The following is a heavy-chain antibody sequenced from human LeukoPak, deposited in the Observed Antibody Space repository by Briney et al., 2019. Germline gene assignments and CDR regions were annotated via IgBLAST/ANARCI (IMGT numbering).Heavy chain of an antibody. J-gene: IGHJ5*02. CDR1: GFTFSSYA. V-gene: IGHV3-30*03. CDR3: ARDYYDSSGYWFDP. Sequence: GGSLRLSCAASGFTFSSYAMSWVRQAPGKGLEWVAVISYDGSNKYYADSVKGRFTISRDNSKNTLYLQMNSLRAEDTAVYYCARDYYDSSGYWFDPWGQGTLVTVSS. D-gene: IGHD3-22*01. CDR2: ISYDGSNK.